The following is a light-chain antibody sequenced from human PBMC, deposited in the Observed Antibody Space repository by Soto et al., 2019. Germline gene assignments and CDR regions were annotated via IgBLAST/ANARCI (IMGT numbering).Light chain of an antibody. V-gene: IGKV3-20*01. CDR3: QQYNSYPYT. CDR2: GAS. J-gene: IGKJ2*01. CDR1: QSVSSNY. Sequence: EIVLTQSPGTLSLSPGERATLSCRASQSVSSNYLAWYQQKRGQAPRLLIYGASSRATGIPTRFSGSGSGTDFTLTISSLQPDDFATYYCQQYNSYPYTFGQGTKLEIK.